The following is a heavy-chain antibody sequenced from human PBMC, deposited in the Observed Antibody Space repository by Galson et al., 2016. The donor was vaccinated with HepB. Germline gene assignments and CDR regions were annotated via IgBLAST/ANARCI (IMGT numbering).Heavy chain of an antibody. D-gene: IGHD3-3*01. CDR2: VSYRGVS. CDR1: GDSFNSYEYY. CDR3: ARQLISMFGVVRNWFDP. J-gene: IGHJ5*02. Sequence: SETLSLTCTVSGDSFNSYEYYWGWIRQPPGKGLEWIGEVSYRGVSNYSPSLRSRASISIDTSKNQLSLRLNSVTAADTAVYYCARQLISMFGVVRNWFDPWGQGTLVTVSS. V-gene: IGHV4-39*01.